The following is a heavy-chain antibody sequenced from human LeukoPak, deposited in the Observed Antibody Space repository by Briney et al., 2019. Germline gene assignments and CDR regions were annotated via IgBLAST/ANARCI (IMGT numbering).Heavy chain of an antibody. D-gene: IGHD5-12*01. CDR1: GFTFSDSY. Sequence: GGALRLSCAASGFTFSDSYMSWIRQAPGKGREWVSDISSSSSYKNYADSVKGRFTISRDNAMNSLYLQMNSLRVEDTAVYYCARDPVDVSITPIYWGQGTLVTVSS. CDR2: ISSSSSYK. J-gene: IGHJ4*02. V-gene: IGHV3-11*05. CDR3: ARDPVDVSITPIY.